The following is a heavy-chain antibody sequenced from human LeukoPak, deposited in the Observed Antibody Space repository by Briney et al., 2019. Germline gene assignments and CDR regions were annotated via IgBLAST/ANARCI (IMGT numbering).Heavy chain of an antibody. CDR2: IRSKAYGGTT. CDR3: TRDSRLKVAGTPPYYYYYMDV. J-gene: IGHJ6*03. Sequence: PGGSLRLYCTAYGFTFGDYAMSWFRQAPGKGLEWVGFIRSKAYGGTTEYAASVKGRFTISRDDSKSIAYLQMNSLKTEDTAVYYCTRDSRLKVAGTPPYYYYYMDVWGKGTTVTVSS. D-gene: IGHD6-19*01. CDR1: GFTFGDYA. V-gene: IGHV3-49*03.